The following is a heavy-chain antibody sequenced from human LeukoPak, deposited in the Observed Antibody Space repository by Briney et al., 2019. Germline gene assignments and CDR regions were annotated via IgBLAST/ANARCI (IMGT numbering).Heavy chain of an antibody. V-gene: IGHV4-4*07. D-gene: IGHD6-19*01. Sequence: SETLSLTCTVPGDSISSYYWSWIRQPAGKGLEWIGRVYVTGSTNLNPALQSRVTMSVDTSRNQFSLKLTSVTAADTAVYYCARDRQWLVDPWGQGTLVTVSS. J-gene: IGHJ5*02. CDR3: ARDRQWLVDP. CDR1: GDSISSYY. CDR2: VYVTGST.